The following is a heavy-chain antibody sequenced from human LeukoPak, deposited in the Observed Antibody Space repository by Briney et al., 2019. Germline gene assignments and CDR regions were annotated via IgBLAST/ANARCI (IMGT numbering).Heavy chain of an antibody. J-gene: IGHJ4*02. CDR1: GYTFTSYG. CDR3: ASSTQPLPSNAYTVTTDY. CDR2: IIPIFGTA. D-gene: IGHD4-11*01. V-gene: IGHV1-69*13. Sequence: SVKVSCKASGYTFTSYGISWVRQAPGQGLEWMGGIIPIFGTANYAQKFQGRVTITADESTSTAYMELSSLRSEDTAVYYCASSTQPLPSNAYTVTTDYWGQGTLVTVSS.